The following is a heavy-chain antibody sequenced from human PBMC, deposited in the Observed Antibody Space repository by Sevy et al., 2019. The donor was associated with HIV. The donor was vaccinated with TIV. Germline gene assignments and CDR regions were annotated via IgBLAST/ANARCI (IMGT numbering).Heavy chain of an antibody. Sequence: ASVKVSCKASGYTFSSNGIAWVRQAPGQGLQWMGWIGVYNGNSNYAQNLRDRVTMTTDTSTSSAYMELKSLRSDDTAVYYCARVSTYYFGSGTYFDYWGQGTLVTVSS. V-gene: IGHV1-18*01. D-gene: IGHD3-10*01. CDR2: IGVYNGNS. CDR3: ARVSTYYFGSGTYFDY. CDR1: GYTFSSNG. J-gene: IGHJ4*02.